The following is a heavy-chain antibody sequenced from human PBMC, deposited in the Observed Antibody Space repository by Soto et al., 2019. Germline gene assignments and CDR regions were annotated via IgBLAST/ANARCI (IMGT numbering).Heavy chain of an antibody. CDR3: AKDEYYDSSGYYRS. J-gene: IGHJ5*02. D-gene: IGHD3-22*01. CDR2: ISGSGGST. V-gene: IGHV3-23*01. Sequence: PGGSLRLSWAASGFTFSSYAMSWVRQAPGKGLEWVSAISGSGGSTYYADSVKGRFTISRDNSKNTLYLQMNSLRAEDTAVYYCAKDEYYDSSGYYRSWGQGTLVTVSS. CDR1: GFTFSSYA.